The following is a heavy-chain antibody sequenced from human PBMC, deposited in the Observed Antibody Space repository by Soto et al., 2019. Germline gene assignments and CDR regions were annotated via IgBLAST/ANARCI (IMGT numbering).Heavy chain of an antibody. V-gene: IGHV1-8*01. J-gene: IGHJ6*03. CDR3: ARGQHEGVTKPRSLWSAYRQYYYYYMDV. D-gene: IGHD3-3*01. CDR1: AYTFTSYD. CDR2: MNPTSGNT. Sequence: QVQLVQSGAEVKKPGASVKVSCKASAYTFTSYDINWVRQATGQGLEWMGWMNPTSGNTGYAQKFQGRVTMTRNTSINTVYMELSSLRSEDTAVHYCARGQHEGVTKPRSLWSAYRQYYYYYMDVWGRGTTVTVSS.